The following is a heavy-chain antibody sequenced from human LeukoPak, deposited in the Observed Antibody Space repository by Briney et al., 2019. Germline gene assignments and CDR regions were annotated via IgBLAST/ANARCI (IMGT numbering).Heavy chain of an antibody. D-gene: IGHD3-10*01. J-gene: IGHJ3*02. CDR2: MHHSGKA. CDR1: GGSMIDHY. Sequence: SETLSLTCAVSGGSMIDHYWSWVRQPPGKGLEWVGYMHHSGKANSNPSLKSRVTISVDTSKNQVSLKLSSVTAADTAVYYCARDTHEYGSGSYYDDTFDSWGQGTLVTVSS. CDR3: ARDTHEYGSGSYYDDTFDS. V-gene: IGHV4-59*11.